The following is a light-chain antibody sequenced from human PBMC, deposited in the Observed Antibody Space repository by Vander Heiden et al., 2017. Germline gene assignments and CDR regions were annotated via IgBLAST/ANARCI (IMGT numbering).Light chain of an antibody. CDR1: ERIDHY. J-gene: IGKJ2*01. Sequence: DIQMTQSPPSLSASLGDRVTITCRASERIDHYLNWYRQKPGKGPELLIYAASNLQSWVPSRFSGSGSGTDFTLTIARLRPEDFATYYCQQSDGAPHNFGQGTKME. V-gene: IGKV1-39*01. CDR3: QQSDGAPHN. CDR2: AAS.